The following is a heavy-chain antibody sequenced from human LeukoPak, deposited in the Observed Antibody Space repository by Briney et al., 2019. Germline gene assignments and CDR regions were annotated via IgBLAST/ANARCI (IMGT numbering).Heavy chain of an antibody. CDR1: GFTFSSYW. V-gene: IGHV3-7*03. J-gene: IGHJ4*02. CDR3: AREAPGGYSSSWFDY. D-gene: IGHD6-13*01. CDR2: IKQDGSEK. Sequence: PGGSLRLSCAASGFTFSSYWMSWVRKAPGKGLEWVANIKQDGSEKYYVDSVKGRFTISRDNAKNSLYLQMNSLRAEDTAVYYCAREAPGGYSSSWFDYWGQGTLVTVSS.